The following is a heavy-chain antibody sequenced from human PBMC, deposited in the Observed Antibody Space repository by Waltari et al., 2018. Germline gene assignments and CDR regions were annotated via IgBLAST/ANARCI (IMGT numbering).Heavy chain of an antibody. CDR3: ARRSTEVATSRGGDNWFDR. D-gene: IGHD3-10*01. CDR2: IPSSGST. CDR1: GASISTYY. V-gene: IGHV4-4*07. Sequence: QVQLQESGPGLVKPSETLSLTCTVSGASISTYYWNWIRQSAGMGLEWIGRIPSSGSTIYNPSLNSRVTISMDTSKNQFSLTLSSVTAADTAVYYCARRSTEVATSRGGDNWFDRCGLGTLVTVSS. J-gene: IGHJ5*02.